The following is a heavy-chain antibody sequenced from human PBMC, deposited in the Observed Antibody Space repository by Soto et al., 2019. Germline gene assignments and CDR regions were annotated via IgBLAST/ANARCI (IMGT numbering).Heavy chain of an antibody. CDR2: IVPMLGTA. CDR1: GGSITNYT. CDR3: ARDTWAQWLPKNYY. V-gene: IGHV1-69*08. D-gene: IGHD6-19*01. Sequence: QVQMVQSGAEVKKPGSSVKVSCRLSGGSITNYTFIWVRQAPGQGLEWRGRIVPMLGTASQAQKFQGRVTTTADKRTNTVHMEVASLTSEDTAIYYCARDTWAQWLPKNYYWGQGTLVTFSS. J-gene: IGHJ4*02.